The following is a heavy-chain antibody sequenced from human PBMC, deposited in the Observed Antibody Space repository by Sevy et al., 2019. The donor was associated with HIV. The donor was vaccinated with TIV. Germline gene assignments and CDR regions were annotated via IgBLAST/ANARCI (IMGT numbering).Heavy chain of an antibody. J-gene: IGHJ6*03. CDR1: GFTFGDYA. CDR2: IRSKAYGGTT. CDR3: TRGPRRSGYDPSYFYYMDV. V-gene: IGHV3-49*03. Sequence: GGSLRLSCTASGFTFGDYAMSWFRQAPGKGLEWVGFIRSKAYGGTTENAASVKGRFTISRDDSKSIAYLQMNSLKTEDTAAYYCTRGPRRSGYDPSYFYYMDVWGKWTTVTVSS. D-gene: IGHD3-22*01.